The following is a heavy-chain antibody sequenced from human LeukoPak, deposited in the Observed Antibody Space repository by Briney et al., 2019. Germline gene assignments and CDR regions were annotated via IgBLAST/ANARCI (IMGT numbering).Heavy chain of an antibody. CDR2: IYTSGST. J-gene: IGHJ6*03. CDR3: ARDRIAAAGSDYYYYMDV. Sequence: SETLSLTCTVSGGSISSYYWSWIRQPPGMGLEWIGRIYTSGSTNYNPSLKSRVTISVDTSKNQLSLKLSSVTAADTAVYYCARDRIAAAGSDYYYYMDVWGKGTTVTISS. V-gene: IGHV4-4*08. CDR1: GGSISSYY. D-gene: IGHD6-13*01.